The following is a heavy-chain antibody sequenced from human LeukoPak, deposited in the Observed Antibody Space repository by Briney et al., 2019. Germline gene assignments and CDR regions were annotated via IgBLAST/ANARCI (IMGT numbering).Heavy chain of an antibody. CDR2: IYYSGST. D-gene: IGHD6-13*01. J-gene: IGHJ4*02. V-gene: IGHV4-39*01. CDR1: GGSISSSSYY. Sequence: SETLSLTCTVSGGSISSSSYYWGWIRQPPGKGLEWIGSIYYSGSTYYNPSLKSRVTISVDTSKNQFSLKLTSVTAADTAVYYCARSWFSTGPADYWGQGTLVTVSS. CDR3: ARSWFSTGPADY.